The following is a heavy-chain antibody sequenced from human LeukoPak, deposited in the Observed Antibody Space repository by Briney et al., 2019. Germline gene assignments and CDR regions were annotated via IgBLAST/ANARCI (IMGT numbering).Heavy chain of an antibody. V-gene: IGHV3-7*04. J-gene: IGHJ4*02. D-gene: IGHD5-24*01. CDR3: TRVGYIDEGIDY. Sequence: GGSLRLSCVASGFPFSSYWMTWVRQAPGKGLEWVAIIKQDGSKKSYVDSVKGRFTISRDNAKNSLYLQMNSLRAEDTAIYYCTRVGYIDEGIDYWGQGTLVTVSS. CDR2: IKQDGSKK. CDR1: GFPFSSYW.